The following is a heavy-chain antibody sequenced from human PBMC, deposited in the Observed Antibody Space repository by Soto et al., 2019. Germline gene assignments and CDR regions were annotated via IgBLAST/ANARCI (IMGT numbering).Heavy chain of an antibody. CDR3: ARAQPTYSSSYFDY. Sequence: EVQLLESGGDLVQPGGSLRLSCAASGFTFSSYAMSWVRQAPGKGLEWVSTISGRGDDTYYTDSVKGRFTNSRDNSKNTLYVHMNSLRAEDTAVYYCARAQPTYSSSYFDYWGQGTLVTVSS. CDR2: ISGRGDDT. J-gene: IGHJ4*02. V-gene: IGHV3-23*01. CDR1: GFTFSSYA. D-gene: IGHD3-22*01.